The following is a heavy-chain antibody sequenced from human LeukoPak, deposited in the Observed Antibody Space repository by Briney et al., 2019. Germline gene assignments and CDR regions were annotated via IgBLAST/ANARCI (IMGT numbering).Heavy chain of an antibody. CDR3: ASARYYDSSGYRFDY. D-gene: IGHD3-22*01. V-gene: IGHV1-2*02. Sequence: ASVKVSCKASGYTFTGYYMHWVRQAPGQGLEWMGWINPNSGGTNYAQKFQGRVTMTRDTSISIAYMELSRLRSDDTAVYYCASARYYDSSGYRFDYWGQGTLVTVSS. CDR2: INPNSGGT. CDR1: GYTFTGYY. J-gene: IGHJ4*02.